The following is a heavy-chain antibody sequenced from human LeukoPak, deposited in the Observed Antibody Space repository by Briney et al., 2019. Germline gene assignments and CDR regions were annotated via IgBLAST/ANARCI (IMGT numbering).Heavy chain of an antibody. CDR2: ISGSGGST. CDR1: GFAFSSYG. D-gene: IGHD3-16*02. Sequence: GGTLRLSCAASGFAFSSYGMSWVRQAPGKGLEWVSAISGSGGSTYYADSVKGRFTISRDNSKNTLYLQMNSLRAEDTAVYCCAKGFSDRYDYVWGSYRIDAFDIWGQGTMVTVSS. CDR3: AKGFSDRYDYVWGSYRIDAFDI. V-gene: IGHV3-23*01. J-gene: IGHJ3*02.